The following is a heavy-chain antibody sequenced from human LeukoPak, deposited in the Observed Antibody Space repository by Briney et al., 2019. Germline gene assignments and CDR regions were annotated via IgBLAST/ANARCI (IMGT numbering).Heavy chain of an antibody. CDR3: ARGGPYSGSYMFGY. V-gene: IGHV3-33*01. J-gene: IGHJ4*02. Sequence: GGSLRLSCAASGFTFSNYAMHWVRQAPGKGLEWVAVIWYDGSDKYYADSVKGRFTISRDNSKNTLYLQMNSLRAEDTAVYYCARGGPYSGSYMFGYWGQGTQVTVSS. D-gene: IGHD1-26*01. CDR1: GFTFSNYA. CDR2: IWYDGSDK.